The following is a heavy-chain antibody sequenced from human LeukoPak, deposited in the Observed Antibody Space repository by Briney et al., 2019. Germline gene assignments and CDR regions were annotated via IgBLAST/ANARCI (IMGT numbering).Heavy chain of an antibody. V-gene: IGHV4-61*02. Sequence: PSETLSLTCTVSGGYISSGSYYWSWIRQAAGKGLEWIGRIYTSGSTNYNPSLKGRVTISVDTSKNQFSLKLSSVTAADTAVYYCAGLHYCGGDCHYWYFDLWGRGTLVTVSS. CDR3: AGLHYCGGDCHYWYFDL. CDR2: IYTSGST. J-gene: IGHJ2*01. CDR1: GGYISSGSYY. D-gene: IGHD2-21*02.